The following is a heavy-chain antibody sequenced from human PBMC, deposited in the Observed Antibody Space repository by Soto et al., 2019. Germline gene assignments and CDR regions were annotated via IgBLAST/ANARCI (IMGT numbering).Heavy chain of an antibody. D-gene: IGHD3-22*01. J-gene: IGHJ1*01. Sequence: GESLKISCKGSGYSFTKYWIGWVRQMPGKGLEWMAIIYPDESDTRYSPSFQGQVTISADKSISTAYLQWSSLKASDTAMYYCARRGYYYDSSDYTFQPRAQRTLVTVSS. CDR2: IYPDESDT. CDR3: ARRGYYYDSSDYTFQP. V-gene: IGHV5-51*01. CDR1: GYSFTKYW.